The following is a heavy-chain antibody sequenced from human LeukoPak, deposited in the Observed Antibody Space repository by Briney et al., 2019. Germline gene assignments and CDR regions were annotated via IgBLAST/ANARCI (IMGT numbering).Heavy chain of an antibody. D-gene: IGHD6-6*01. CDR3: ASSSSVPNDAFDI. CDR1: GGTFSSYA. V-gene: IGHV1-69*05. J-gene: IGHJ3*02. CDR2: IIPIFGTA. Sequence: SVKVSCKASGGTFSSYAISWVRQAPGQGLEWMGGIIPIFGTANYAQKLQGRVTMTTDTSTSTAYMELRSLRSDDTAVYYCASSSSVPNDAFDIWGQGTMVTVSS.